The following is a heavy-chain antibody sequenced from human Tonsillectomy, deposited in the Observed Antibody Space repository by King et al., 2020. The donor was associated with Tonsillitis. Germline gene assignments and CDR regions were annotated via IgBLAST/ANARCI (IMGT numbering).Heavy chain of an antibody. D-gene: IGHD1-14*01. CDR1: GFTFERYA. CDR2: MTSEGTR. V-gene: IGHV3-30*04. Sequence: HVQLVESGGGVVQTGGSLRLSCVGSGFTFERYALHWVRQAPGKGLEWMAMMTSEGTRNHAEPVRGRFTISRDNSRDILYLQMNSLKPEDTAVYYCAKERLPSFPRKYAREVPTAPKVPFKYSGIHAWGQGTTVTVSS. J-gene: IGHJ6*02. CDR3: AKERLPSFPRKYAREVPTAPKVPFKYSGIHA.